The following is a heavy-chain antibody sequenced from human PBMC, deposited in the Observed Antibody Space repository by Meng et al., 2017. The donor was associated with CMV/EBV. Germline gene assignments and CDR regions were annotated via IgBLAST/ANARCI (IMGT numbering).Heavy chain of an antibody. Sequence: ASVQVSCKASGYTFTSYDINWVRQATGQGLEWMGWMNPNSGNTGYAQKFQGRVTMTRNTSISTAYMELSSLRSEDTAVYYCAREGGGDSGWYGRTSYYYYYYGMDVWGQGTTVTVSS. CDR2: MNPNSGNT. CDR3: AREGGGDSGWYGRTSYYYYYYGMDV. J-gene: IGHJ6*02. D-gene: IGHD5-12*01. V-gene: IGHV1-8*01. CDR1: GYTFTSYD.